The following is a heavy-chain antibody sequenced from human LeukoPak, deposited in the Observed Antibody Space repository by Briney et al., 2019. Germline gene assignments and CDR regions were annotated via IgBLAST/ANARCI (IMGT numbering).Heavy chain of an antibody. CDR2: ISSSGGRT. CDR3: AREWGDSSGYYGAFDI. Sequence: GGSLRLSCAASGFTFSSYAMHWVRQATGKGLEYVSAISSSGGRTYYANSVKGRFTISRDNSKNTLYLQMGSLRAEDMAVYYCAREWGDSSGYYGAFDIWGQGTMVTVSS. V-gene: IGHV3-64*01. CDR1: GFTFSSYA. J-gene: IGHJ3*02. D-gene: IGHD3-22*01.